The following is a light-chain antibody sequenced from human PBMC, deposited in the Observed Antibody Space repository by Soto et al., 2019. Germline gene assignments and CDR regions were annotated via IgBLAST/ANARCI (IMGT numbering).Light chain of an antibody. Sequence: QSALTQPASVSGSPGQSITLSCTGTTNDFGNYNLVSWYQHYPGKAPKLMMYEGNKRPSGVSNRFSGSKFGSAASLTISGLQAEDEADYYCCSYVGNNVVAFGGGTKLTVL. V-gene: IGLV2-23*01. J-gene: IGLJ3*02. CDR1: TNDFGNYNL. CDR3: CSYVGNNVVA. CDR2: EGN.